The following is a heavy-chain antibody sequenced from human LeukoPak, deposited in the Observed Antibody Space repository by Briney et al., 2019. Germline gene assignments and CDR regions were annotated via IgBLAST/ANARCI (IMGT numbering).Heavy chain of an antibody. Sequence: KPSETLSLTCTVSGASFSSYYWSWIRQPRAKGLEWIAYIYYAGTTDYNPSLKSRVTIPVDTSKNQFSLKLTSLIAADTAVYYCARGPTYGSGSGFDYWGQGTLVTVSS. CDR2: IYYAGTT. V-gene: IGHV4-59*01. CDR3: ARGPTYGSGSGFDY. D-gene: IGHD3-10*01. CDR1: GASFSSYY. J-gene: IGHJ4*02.